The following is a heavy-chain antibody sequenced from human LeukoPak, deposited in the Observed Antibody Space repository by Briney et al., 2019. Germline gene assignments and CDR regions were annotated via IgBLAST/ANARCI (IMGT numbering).Heavy chain of an antibody. CDR3: ARGHGPSSSSIRNYGLDV. J-gene: IGHJ6*02. CDR2: FNHSEST. V-gene: IGHV4-34*01. CDR1: GESFRDYY. Sequence: SETLSLTCAVYGESFRDYYWSWIPQPPGRGLEWIGEFNHSESTNYNPSLKSRVTISLDTSKNQFSQKMSSVTAADTAVYYGARGHGPSSSSIRNYGLDVWGQGTTVTVSS. D-gene: IGHD6-6*01.